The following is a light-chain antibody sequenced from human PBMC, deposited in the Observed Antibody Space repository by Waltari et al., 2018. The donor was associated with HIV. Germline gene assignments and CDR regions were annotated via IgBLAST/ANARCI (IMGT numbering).Light chain of an antibody. V-gene: IGLV2-23*02. CDR3: CSYAGSSTHV. CDR1: SSDFGSYNV. J-gene: IGLJ1*01. CDR2: EIS. Sequence: QSALTQPASVSGSPGQSITISCAGTSSDFGSYNVVSWYQQHPGKAPKLMIYEISKRPSGVSNRFSGSKSGNTASLTISGLQAEDEADYYCCSYAGSSTHVFGTGTKVTVL.